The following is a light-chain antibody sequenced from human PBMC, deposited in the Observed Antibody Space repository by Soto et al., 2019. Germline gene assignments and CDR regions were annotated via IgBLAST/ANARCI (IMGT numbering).Light chain of an antibody. J-gene: IGKJ1*01. Sequence: DIQMTQSPSTLSASVGDRVTITCRASQSISSWLAWYQQKPGKAPKLLIYKASSLESGVPSRFSGSGSGTECTLTISSLQPDDFATYNCQQYNSYPWTFGQGTKVETK. CDR1: QSISSW. CDR3: QQYNSYPWT. V-gene: IGKV1-5*03. CDR2: KAS.